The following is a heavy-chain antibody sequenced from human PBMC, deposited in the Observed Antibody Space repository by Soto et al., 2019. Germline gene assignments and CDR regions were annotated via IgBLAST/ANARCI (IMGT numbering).Heavy chain of an antibody. CDR1: GFTFSNYW. Sequence: EVQLVESGGGLVQPGGSLRLSCAASGFTFSNYWMSWVRQAPGKGLEWVANIKQDGSERNYVDSVKGRFTISRDNAKNSLYLQLNCLRAEDTAVYYCARAGSENDYWGQGTLVTVSS. CDR2: IKQDGSER. J-gene: IGHJ4*02. V-gene: IGHV3-7*05. D-gene: IGHD3-10*01. CDR3: ARAGSENDY.